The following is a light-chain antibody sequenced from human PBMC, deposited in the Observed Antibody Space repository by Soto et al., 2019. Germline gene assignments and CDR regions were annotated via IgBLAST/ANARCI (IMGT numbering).Light chain of an antibody. CDR2: GAS. CDR3: QQSYGSPT. CDR1: QTISTY. J-gene: IGKJ4*01. V-gene: IGKV1-39*01. Sequence: DIQMTQSPSSLSASVGDRVTITRRASQTISTYLNWYQQKPREGPKLLIYGASSLQSGVPSRFSGSGSGTDFALTISSLQPEDSAAYYCQQSYGSPTFGGGTK.